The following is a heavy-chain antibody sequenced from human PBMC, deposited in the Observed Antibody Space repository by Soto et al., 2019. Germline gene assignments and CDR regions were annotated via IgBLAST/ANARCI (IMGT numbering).Heavy chain of an antibody. CDR3: ARLDCSSTSCYNSWFDP. D-gene: IGHD2-2*02. J-gene: IGHJ5*02. V-gene: IGHV1-2*04. CDR1: GYTFTGYY. Sequence: QVQLVQSGAEVKKPGASVKVSCKASGYTFTGYYMHWVRQAPGQGLEWMGWINPNSGGTNYAQKFQAWVTMTRDTSISTAYMELSRLRSDDTAVYYCARLDCSSTSCYNSWFDPWGQGTLVTVSS. CDR2: INPNSGGT.